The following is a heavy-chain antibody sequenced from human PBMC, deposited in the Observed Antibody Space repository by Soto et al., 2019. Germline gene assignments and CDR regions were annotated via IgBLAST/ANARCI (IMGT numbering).Heavy chain of an antibody. CDR1: GGSISSGDYY. Sequence: SETLSLTCTVSGGSISSGDYYWSWIRQPPGKGLEWIGYIYYSGSTYYNPSLKSRVTISVDTSKNQFSLKLSSVTAADTAVYYCARVRYSGYDSSWFDPWGQGTLVTLSS. CDR2: IYYSGST. CDR3: ARVRYSGYDSSWFDP. D-gene: IGHD5-12*01. V-gene: IGHV4-30-4*01. J-gene: IGHJ5*02.